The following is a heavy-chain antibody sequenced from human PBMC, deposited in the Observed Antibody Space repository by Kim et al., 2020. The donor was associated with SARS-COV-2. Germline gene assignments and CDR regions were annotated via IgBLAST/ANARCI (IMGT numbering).Heavy chain of an antibody. CDR2: IYYSRST. Sequence: SETLSLTCTVSGGSISSYYWSWIRQPPGKGLEYIGYIYYSRSTNYNPSLKSRVTISVDTSKNQFSLKLSSVTAADTAVYYCASMAGTWYFQHWGQGTLVTVSP. V-gene: IGHV4-59*13. CDR3: ASMAGTWYFQH. J-gene: IGHJ1*01. D-gene: IGHD6-19*01. CDR1: GGSISSYY.